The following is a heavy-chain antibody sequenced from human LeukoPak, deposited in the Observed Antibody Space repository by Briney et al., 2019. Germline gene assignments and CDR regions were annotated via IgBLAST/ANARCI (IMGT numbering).Heavy chain of an antibody. Sequence: SETLSLTCAVYGGSFSGYYWSWIRQPPGKGLGWIGEINHSGSTNYNPSLKSRVTISVDTSKNQFSLKLSSVTAADTAVYYCARGTHSSGYSYFDYWGQGTLVTVSS. CDR2: INHSGST. D-gene: IGHD3-22*01. CDR3: ARGTHSSGYSYFDY. CDR1: GGSFSGYY. J-gene: IGHJ4*02. V-gene: IGHV4-34*01.